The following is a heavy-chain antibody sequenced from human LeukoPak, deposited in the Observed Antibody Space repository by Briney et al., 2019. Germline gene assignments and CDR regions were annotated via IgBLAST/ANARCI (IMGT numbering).Heavy chain of an antibody. J-gene: IGHJ6*03. CDR2: ISGSGGST. CDR3: AKGTIFGSVDYYYYMDV. Sequence: PPGGSLRLSCAASGFTFSSYAMSWVRQAPGKGLEWVSAISGSGGSTYYADSVKGRFTISRDNSKNTLYLQMNSLRAEDTAVYYCAKGTIFGSVDYYYYMDVWGKGTTVTVSS. V-gene: IGHV3-23*01. CDR1: GFTFSSYA. D-gene: IGHD3-3*01.